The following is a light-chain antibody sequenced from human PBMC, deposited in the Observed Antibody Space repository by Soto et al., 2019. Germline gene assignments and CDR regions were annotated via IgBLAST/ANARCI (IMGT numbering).Light chain of an antibody. CDR3: QQYYSIPYT. V-gene: IGKV4-1*01. CDR2: WAS. CDR1: QSVLYSANNKNY. Sequence: DIVMTQSPDSLAVSLGERATINCKSSQSVLYSANNKNYLAWYQQKPGQPPKLLIYWASTRKSGVPDRCSGSGSGTDFTLTISSMQAEDVAVYFCQQYYSIPYTFGQGPELQIK. J-gene: IGKJ2*01.